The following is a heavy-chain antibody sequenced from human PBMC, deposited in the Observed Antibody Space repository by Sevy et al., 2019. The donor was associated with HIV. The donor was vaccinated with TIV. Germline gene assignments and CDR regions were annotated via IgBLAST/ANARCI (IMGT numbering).Heavy chain of an antibody. V-gene: IGHV3-48*01. D-gene: IGHD4-4*01. CDR3: ARDDYSNFQFHY. CDR2: ISSSSSSI. CDR1: GFTFSSYS. Sequence: GGSLRLSCAASGFTFSSYSMNWVRQAPGKGLEWVSYISSSSSSIHYADSVKGRFTISRDNAKNTLYLQMSSLRAEDTAVYYCARDDYSNFQFHYWGLGTLVTVSS. J-gene: IGHJ4*02.